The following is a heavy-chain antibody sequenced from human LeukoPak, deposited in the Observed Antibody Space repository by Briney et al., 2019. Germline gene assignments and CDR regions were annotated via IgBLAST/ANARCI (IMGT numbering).Heavy chain of an antibody. J-gene: IGHJ5*02. CDR1: GYTFTSYG. D-gene: IGHD2-2*01. Sequence: WASVKVSCKASGYTFTSYGISWVRQAPGQGLEWMGWISAYNGNTNYAQKLQGRVTMTTDTSTSTAYMELRSLRSDDTAVYYCARDQIVVVPAATMWFDPWGQGTLVTVSS. V-gene: IGHV1-18*01. CDR3: ARDQIVVVPAATMWFDP. CDR2: ISAYNGNT.